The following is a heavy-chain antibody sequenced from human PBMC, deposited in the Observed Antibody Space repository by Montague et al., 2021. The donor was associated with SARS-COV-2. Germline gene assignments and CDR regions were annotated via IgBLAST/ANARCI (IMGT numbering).Heavy chain of an antibody. Sequence: SETLSLTCVVSGDSISTDNWWTWVRLPPGKGLAWVGEIYHTGSTKYKPSLKSRVTISVDTSKNQFSLKLSSVTAADTAVYYCARLPIAVAGLLKNYYYGMDVWGQGTTVTVSS. V-gene: IGHV4-4*02. CDR3: ARLPIAVAGLLKNYYYGMDV. CDR2: IYHTGST. CDR1: GDSISTDNW. D-gene: IGHD6-19*01. J-gene: IGHJ6*02.